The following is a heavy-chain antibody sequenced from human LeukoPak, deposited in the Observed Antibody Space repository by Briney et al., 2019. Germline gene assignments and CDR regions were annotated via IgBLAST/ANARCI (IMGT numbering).Heavy chain of an antibody. CDR3: ARVGKNGWDFDH. CDR1: GFTFSAYW. CDR2: IIEGGDVK. D-gene: IGHD6-19*01. J-gene: IGHJ4*02. Sequence: GGSLRLSCAASGFTFSAYWMTWVRQAPGKGLAWVANIIEGGDVKYYVDSVKGRFTISRDNTKNSLYLQMTSLRAGDTAVYYCARVGKNGWDFDHWGQGTLVTASS. V-gene: IGHV3-7*01.